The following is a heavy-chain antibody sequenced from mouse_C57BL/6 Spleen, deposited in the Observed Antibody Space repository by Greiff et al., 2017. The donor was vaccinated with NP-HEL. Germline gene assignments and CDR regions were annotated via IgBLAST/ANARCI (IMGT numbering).Heavy chain of an antibody. Sequence: VKLQESGAELVKPGASVKISCKASGYAFSSYWMNWVKQRPGKGLEWIGQIYPGDGDTNYNGKFKGKATLTADKSSSTAYMQLSSLTSEDSAVYFCARPYYDYDGFAYWGQGTLVTVSA. CDR1: GYAFSSYW. CDR3: ARPYYDYDGFAY. D-gene: IGHD2-4*01. J-gene: IGHJ3*01. V-gene: IGHV1-80*01. CDR2: IYPGDGDT.